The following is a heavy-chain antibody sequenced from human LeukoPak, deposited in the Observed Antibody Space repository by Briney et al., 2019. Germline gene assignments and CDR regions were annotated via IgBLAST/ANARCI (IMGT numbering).Heavy chain of an antibody. J-gene: IGHJ4*02. CDR3: ARRGPVEDGGSYDY. V-gene: IGHV4-59*08. Sequence: KPSETLSLTCTVSSGSISSYYWSWIRQPPGKGLEWIGYIYYSGSTNYNPSLKSRVTISVDTSKNQFSLKLSSVTAADTAVYYCARRGPVEDGGSYDYWGQGTLVTVSS. CDR2: IYYSGST. D-gene: IGHD1-26*01. CDR1: SGSISSYY.